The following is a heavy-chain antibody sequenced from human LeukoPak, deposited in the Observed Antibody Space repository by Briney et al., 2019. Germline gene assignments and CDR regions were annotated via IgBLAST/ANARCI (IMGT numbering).Heavy chain of an antibody. CDR1: GYALTELS. D-gene: IGHD1-26*01. J-gene: IGHJ5*02. Sequence: GASVKVSCKVSGYALTELSMHWVRQAPGKGLEWMGGFDPEDGETIYAQKFQGRVTMTEDTSTDTAYMELSGLRSEDTAVYYCATNLGSYGWFDPWGQGTLVTVSS. CDR3: ATNLGSYGWFDP. V-gene: IGHV1-24*01. CDR2: FDPEDGET.